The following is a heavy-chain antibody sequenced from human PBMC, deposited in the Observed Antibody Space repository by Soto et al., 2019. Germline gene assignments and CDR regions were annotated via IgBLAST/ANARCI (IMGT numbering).Heavy chain of an antibody. V-gene: IGHV3-30*04. Sequence: QMQLVESGGGVVQPGTSLRLSCGVSGVSLMNSIMHWVRQTPGRGLEWVALISHDESNKGYPDSVKGRFTISRDTSKNTVYLQMDSLSSEDTGVYFCAREDESSGRAGTFKHWGQGTLVTVSS. D-gene: IGHD3-22*01. CDR1: GVSLMNSI. CDR2: ISHDESNK. CDR3: AREDESSGRAGTFKH. J-gene: IGHJ1*01.